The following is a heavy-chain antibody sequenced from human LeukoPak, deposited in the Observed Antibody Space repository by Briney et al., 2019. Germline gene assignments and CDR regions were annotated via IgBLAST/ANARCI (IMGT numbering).Heavy chain of an antibody. V-gene: IGHV1-2*02. CDR2: NNPNSGGT. CDR3: ARGVATIVAYHMDV. D-gene: IGHD5-12*01. Sequence: GASVKVSCKASGYTFTGYYMLWVRQAPGQGLEWMGWNNPNSGGTNYAQKFQGRVTMTRDTSISTAYMELSRLRSDDTAVYYCARGVATIVAYHMDVWGKGTTVTVSS. J-gene: IGHJ6*03. CDR1: GYTFTGYY.